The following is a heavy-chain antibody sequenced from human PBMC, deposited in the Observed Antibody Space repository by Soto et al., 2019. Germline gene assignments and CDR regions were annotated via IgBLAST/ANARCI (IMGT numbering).Heavy chain of an antibody. V-gene: IGHV4-34*01. CDR3: ARTPDI. Sequence: PSETLSLTCAVYGGSFSGYYWSWIRQPPGKGLEWIGEINHSGSTYYNPSLKSRVTISVDRSKNQFSLKLSSVAAADTAVYYCARTPDIWGQGTMVTVSS. CDR1: GGSFSGYY. J-gene: IGHJ3*02. CDR2: INHSGST.